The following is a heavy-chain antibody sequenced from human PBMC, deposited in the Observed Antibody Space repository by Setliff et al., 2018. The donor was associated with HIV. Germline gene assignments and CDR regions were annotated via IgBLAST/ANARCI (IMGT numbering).Heavy chain of an antibody. CDR1: GGSISSGGYY. D-gene: IGHD3-22*01. V-gene: IGHV4-31*03. CDR2: IYYSGRT. CDR3: TRREATYYYDTRYFDY. J-gene: IGHJ4*02. Sequence: LSLTCTVSGGSISSGGYYWSWIRQHPGKGLEWITYIYYSGRTYYNPSLKSRVTISVDTSKNQFSLKLSSVTAADTAVYYCTRREATYYYDTRYFDYWGQGTLVTVSS.